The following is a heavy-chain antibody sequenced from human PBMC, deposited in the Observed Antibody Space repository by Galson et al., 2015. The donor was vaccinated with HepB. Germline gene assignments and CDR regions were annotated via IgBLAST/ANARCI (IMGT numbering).Heavy chain of an antibody. Sequence: SLRLSCAASGFTHTFNYALTWVRQAPGKGLEWVSTISGDGDKTFYADSVKGRFTVSRDNSKNTLYLQMNSLRAADTAVYFCASGIDLPLVLIDDWGQGTVVAVSS. CDR3: ASGIDLPLVLIDD. CDR2: ISGDGDKT. J-gene: IGHJ4*02. D-gene: IGHD2-21*01. V-gene: IGHV3-23*01. CDR1: GFTHTFNYA.